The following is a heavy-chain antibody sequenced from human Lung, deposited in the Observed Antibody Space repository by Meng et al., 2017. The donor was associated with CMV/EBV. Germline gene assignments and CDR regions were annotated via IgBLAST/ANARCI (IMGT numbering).Heavy chain of an antibody. Sequence: QVQLVESGGGGVQPGGSLRLSCAASGFTFSGYGFHWVRQAPGKGLEWVAIISYDGGNEYYADSVKGRFTISRDNSKNTLYLQMNSLRADDTAVYYCAKGSRWLPTDYWGQGTLVTVSS. D-gene: IGHD5-24*01. J-gene: IGHJ4*02. V-gene: IGHV3-30*18. CDR1: GFTFSGYG. CDR3: AKGSRWLPTDY. CDR2: ISYDGGNE.